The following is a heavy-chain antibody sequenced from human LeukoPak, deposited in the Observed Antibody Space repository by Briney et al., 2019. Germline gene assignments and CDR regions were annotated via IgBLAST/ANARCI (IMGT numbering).Heavy chain of an antibody. CDR1: GFTFSSYW. D-gene: IGHD3-10*01. Sequence: GGSLRLSCAASGFTFSSYWTSWVRQAPGKGLEWVANIKQDGSEKYYVDSVKGRFTISRDNAKNSLYLQMNSLRAEDTAVYYCARDRASRPFDIWGQGTMVTVSS. CDR2: IKQDGSEK. CDR3: ARDRASRPFDI. V-gene: IGHV3-7*03. J-gene: IGHJ3*02.